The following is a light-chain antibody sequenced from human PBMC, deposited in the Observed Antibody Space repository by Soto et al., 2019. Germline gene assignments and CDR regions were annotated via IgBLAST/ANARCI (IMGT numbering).Light chain of an antibody. CDR1: DIGYIS. V-gene: IGLV3-21*02. CDR3: QVWDSGSDQVV. Sequence: SYELTQPPSVSVAPGQTARITCERTDIGYISVYWYQQRPGQAPVLVVYDDRHRPSGIPERFSGSNSGNTATLTISRVEAGDEADYYCQVWDSGSDQVVFGGWTQLTVL. J-gene: IGLJ2*01. CDR2: DDR.